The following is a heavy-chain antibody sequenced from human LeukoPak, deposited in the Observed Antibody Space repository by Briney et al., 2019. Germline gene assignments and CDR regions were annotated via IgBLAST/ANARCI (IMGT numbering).Heavy chain of an antibody. CDR3: ARGGRSGAFDI. CDR1: GGSFSGYY. Sequence: PSETLSLTCAVYGGSFSGYYWSWIRQPAGKGLEWIGRIYTSGSTNYNPSLKSRVTMSVDTSKNQFSLKLSSVTAADTAVYYCARGGRSGAFDIWGQGTMVTVSS. J-gene: IGHJ3*02. V-gene: IGHV4-59*10. CDR2: IYTSGST. D-gene: IGHD3-16*01.